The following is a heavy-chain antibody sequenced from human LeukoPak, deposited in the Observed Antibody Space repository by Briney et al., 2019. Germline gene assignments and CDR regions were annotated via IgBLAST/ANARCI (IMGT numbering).Heavy chain of an antibody. D-gene: IGHD3-22*01. CDR2: IYTSGST. J-gene: IGHJ4*02. CDR1: GGSISSYY. Sequence: SETLSLTCTVSGGSISSYYWSWIRQPAGKGLEWIGRIYTSGSTNYNPSLKSRVTISVDTSKNQFSLKLSSVTAADTAVYYCARGLTAGYYDSSGDYWGQGTLVTVSS. CDR3: ARGLTAGYYDSSGDY. V-gene: IGHV4-4*07.